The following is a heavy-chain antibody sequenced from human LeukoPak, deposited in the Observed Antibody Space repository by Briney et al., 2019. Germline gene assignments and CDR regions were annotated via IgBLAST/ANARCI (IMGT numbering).Heavy chain of an antibody. CDR2: IRYDGSNK. V-gene: IGHV3-30*02. CDR1: GFTFSSYG. J-gene: IGHJ4*02. CDR3: ARGGYYDILTGYSKLFDY. D-gene: IGHD3-9*01. Sequence: PGGSLRLSCAASGFTFSSYGMHWVRQAPGKGLEWVAFIRYDGSNKYYADSVKGRFTISRDNSKNTLYLQMNSLRAEDTAVYYCARGGYYDILTGYSKLFDYWGQGTLVTVSS.